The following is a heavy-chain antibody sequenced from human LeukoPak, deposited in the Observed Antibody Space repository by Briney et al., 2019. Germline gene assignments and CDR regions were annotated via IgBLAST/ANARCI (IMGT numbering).Heavy chain of an antibody. V-gene: IGHV1-8*03. CDR1: GYTFTSYD. Sequence: VASVKVSCKASGYTFTSYDINWVRQATGQGLEWMGWMNPNSGNTGYAQKFQGRGTITRNTSISTAYMELSSLRSEDTAVYYCARGSYCSSTSCYTGYYYYYYMDVWGKGTTVTVSS. J-gene: IGHJ6*03. CDR3: ARGSYCSSTSCYTGYYYYYYMDV. D-gene: IGHD2-2*02. CDR2: MNPNSGNT.